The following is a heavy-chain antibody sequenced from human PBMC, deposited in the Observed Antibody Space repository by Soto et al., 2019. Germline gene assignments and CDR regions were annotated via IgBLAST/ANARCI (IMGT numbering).Heavy chain of an antibody. CDR3: ARDTLNYYDSSGYDRWFDP. CDR2: ISAYNGNT. D-gene: IGHD3-22*01. V-gene: IGHV1-18*01. Sequence: GASVKVSCKASGYTFTSYGISWVRQAPGQGLEWMGWISAYNGNTNYAQKLQGRVTMTTDTSTSTAYMELRSLRSDDTAVYYCARDTLNYYDSSGYDRWFDPWGQGTLVTVSS. CDR1: GYTFTSYG. J-gene: IGHJ5*02.